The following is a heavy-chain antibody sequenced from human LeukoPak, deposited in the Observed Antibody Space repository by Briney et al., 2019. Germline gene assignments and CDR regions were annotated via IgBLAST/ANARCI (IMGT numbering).Heavy chain of an antibody. Sequence: SETLSLTCTVSGGSISSYYWSWIRQPPGKGLEWIGYIYTSGSTNYNPSLKSRVTISVDTSKNQFSLKLSSVTAADTAVYYCARHVSGVYGWFDPWGQGTLVTVSS. CDR2: IYTSGST. D-gene: IGHD5/OR15-5a*01. CDR3: ARHVSGVYGWFDP. J-gene: IGHJ5*02. CDR1: GGSISSYY. V-gene: IGHV4-4*09.